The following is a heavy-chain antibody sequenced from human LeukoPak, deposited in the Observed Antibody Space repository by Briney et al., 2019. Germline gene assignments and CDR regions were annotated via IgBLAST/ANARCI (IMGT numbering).Heavy chain of an antibody. CDR1: GYTFTSYG. J-gene: IGHJ4*02. Sequence: GASVKVSCKASGYTFTSYGINSVRQAPGQGLEWMGWISAYNGKTNYAQKLQGRVTMTTDTSTSTAYMELRSLRSDDTAVYYCARDDALVATGSFDYWGQGTLVTVSS. CDR3: ARDDALVATGSFDY. V-gene: IGHV1-18*01. D-gene: IGHD5-12*01. CDR2: ISAYNGKT.